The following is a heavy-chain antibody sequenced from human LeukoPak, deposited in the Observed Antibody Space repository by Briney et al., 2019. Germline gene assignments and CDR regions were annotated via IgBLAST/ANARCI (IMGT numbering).Heavy chain of an antibody. D-gene: IGHD3-22*01. J-gene: IGHJ4*02. Sequence: GGSLRLSCAASGFTFDDYAMRWVRHAPGKGLEWVSGISWNSGSIGYADSVKGRFTISRDNAKNSLYLQMNSLRAEDTALYYCAKAGLYYDSSGYYDYWGQGTLVTVSS. CDR3: AKAGLYYDSSGYYDY. V-gene: IGHV3-9*01. CDR2: ISWNSGSI. CDR1: GFTFDDYA.